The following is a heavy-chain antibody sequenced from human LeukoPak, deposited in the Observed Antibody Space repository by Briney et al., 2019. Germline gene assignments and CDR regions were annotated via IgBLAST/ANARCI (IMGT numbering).Heavy chain of an antibody. D-gene: IGHD3-3*01. V-gene: IGHV4-34*01. CDR3: AGRRLFWSGYLDV. J-gene: IGHJ6*04. CDR2: INHSGST. CDR1: GGSFSGYY. Sequence: PSETLSLTCAVYGGSFSGYYWSWIRQPPGKGLEWIGEINHSGSTNYNPSLKSRVTISVDTSKNQFSLKLSSVTAADTAVYYCAGRRLFWSGYLDVWGKGTTVTVSS.